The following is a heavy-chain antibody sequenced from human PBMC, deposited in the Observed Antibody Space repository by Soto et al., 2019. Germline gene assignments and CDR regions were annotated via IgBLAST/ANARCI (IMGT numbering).Heavy chain of an antibody. V-gene: IGHV3-23*01. J-gene: IGHJ4*02. CDR3: GKDRGGFAGGWEYFDY. CDR1: GFNFDTYSMSRFT. CDR2: ISGSGGKV. D-gene: IGHD6-19*01. Sequence: PGESLKISCAASGFNFDTYSMSRFTMSWVRQAPGKGLEWVSSISGSGGKVYYSESVKGRFIISRDNSNNMLYLQMNSLSAEDTAFYYCGKDRGGFAGGWEYFDYWGQGALVTVSS.